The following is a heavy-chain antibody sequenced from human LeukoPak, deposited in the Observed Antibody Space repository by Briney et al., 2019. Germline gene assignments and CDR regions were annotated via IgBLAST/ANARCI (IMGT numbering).Heavy chain of an antibody. Sequence: SETLSLTCTVYGGSFSSSSYYWGWIRQPPGKGLEWIGSIYYSGNTNYNPSLKSRVTISVDTSKNQFSLKLSSVTAADTAVYYCARTQNYYGSGSNFDYWGQGTLVTVSS. CDR1: GGSFSSSSYY. CDR2: IYYSGNT. CDR3: ARTQNYYGSGSNFDY. D-gene: IGHD3-10*01. V-gene: IGHV4-39*07. J-gene: IGHJ4*02.